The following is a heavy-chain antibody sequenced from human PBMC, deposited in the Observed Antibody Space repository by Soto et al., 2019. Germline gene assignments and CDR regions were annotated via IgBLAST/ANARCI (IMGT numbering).Heavy chain of an antibody. D-gene: IGHD2-15*01. J-gene: IGHJ6*02. Sequence: QVQLVQSGVEVKKPGASVKVSCKASGYTFISHGISWVRQAPGQGLEWMGWISGKNGNTNYAQKLQGSVTLTTDTSTSTAYMELRSLRSDDTAVYYCARVSSSIVVVPDYGMDVWGQGPRSPSP. CDR3: ARVSSSIVVVPDYGMDV. CDR1: GYTFISHG. CDR2: ISGKNGNT. V-gene: IGHV1-18*04.